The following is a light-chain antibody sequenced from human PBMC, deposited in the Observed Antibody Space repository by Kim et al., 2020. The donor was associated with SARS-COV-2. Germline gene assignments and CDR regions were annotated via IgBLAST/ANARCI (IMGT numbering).Light chain of an antibody. J-gene: IGLJ3*02. CDR2: QDI. Sequence: GSPGQTASITCSGDKLGDKYACWYQQKPGQSPVLVIYQDIKRPSGIPERFSGSNSGNTATLTISGTQAMDEADYYCQAWDSTTAVFGGGTQLTVL. CDR1: KLGDKY. V-gene: IGLV3-1*01. CDR3: QAWDSTTAV.